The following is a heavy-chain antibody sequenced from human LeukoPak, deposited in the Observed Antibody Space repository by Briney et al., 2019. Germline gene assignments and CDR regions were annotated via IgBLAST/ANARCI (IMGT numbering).Heavy chain of an antibody. J-gene: IGHJ4*02. CDR1: GFXFSSYW. D-gene: IGHD6-13*01. V-gene: IGHV3-74*01. CDR3: ARGGSGYSSSWSTFDY. Sequence: GGSLRLSCVASGFXFSSYWIHWVRQAPGKGLVWVSRINGDASSTTYADSVKGRFTISRDNAKNTVYLQMNSLRVEGTAVYYCARGGSGYSSSWSTFDYWGQGTLVTVSS. CDR2: INGDASST.